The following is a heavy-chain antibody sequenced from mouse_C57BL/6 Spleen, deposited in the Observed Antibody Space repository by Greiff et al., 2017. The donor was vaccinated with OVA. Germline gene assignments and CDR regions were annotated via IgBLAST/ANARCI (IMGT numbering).Heavy chain of an antibody. CDR3: TRRADYDYAFAY. V-gene: IGHV1-54*01. J-gene: IGHJ3*01. Sequence: VQLQESGAELVRPGTSVKVSCTASGYAFTNYLIEWVKQRPGQGLEWIGVINPGSGGTYYNEKFKGKATLTADKSSSTAYMQLSSLTSDDSAVYFCTRRADYDYAFAYWGQGTPVTVSA. CDR1: GYAFTNYL. D-gene: IGHD2-4*01. CDR2: INPGSGGT.